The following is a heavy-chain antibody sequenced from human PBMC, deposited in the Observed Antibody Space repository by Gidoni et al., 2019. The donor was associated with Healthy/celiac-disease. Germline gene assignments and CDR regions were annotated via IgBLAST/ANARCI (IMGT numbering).Heavy chain of an antibody. V-gene: IGHV3-30-3*01. J-gene: IGHJ4*02. CDR3: ARDLVLRFLEWSGNFDY. CDR1: GFTFSSYA. D-gene: IGHD3-3*01. CDR2: ISYDGSNK. Sequence: QVQLVESGGGVVQPGRSLRLSCAASGFTFSSYAMHWVRQAPGKGLEWVAVISYDGSNKYYADSVKGRFTIARDNSKNTLYLQMNSLRAEDTAVYYCARDLVLRFLEWSGNFDYWGQGTLVTVSS.